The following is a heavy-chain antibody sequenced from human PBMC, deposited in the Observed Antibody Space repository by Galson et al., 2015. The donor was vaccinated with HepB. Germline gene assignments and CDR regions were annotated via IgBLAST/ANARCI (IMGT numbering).Heavy chain of an antibody. CDR2: ISGYNVNT. Sequence: SVKVSCKASGYTFTTYGISWVRQAPGQGLEWMGWISGYNVNTNYAQNFQGRVTMTTDTSTTTAYMELRSLRFDDTAVYYCARARYGISAPDHWGQGTLVTVSS. CDR1: GYTFTTYG. D-gene: IGHD1-14*01. V-gene: IGHV1-18*01. CDR3: ARARYGISAPDH. J-gene: IGHJ5*02.